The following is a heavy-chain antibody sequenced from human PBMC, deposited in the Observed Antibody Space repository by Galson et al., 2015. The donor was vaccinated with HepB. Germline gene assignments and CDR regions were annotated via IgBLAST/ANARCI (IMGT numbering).Heavy chain of an antibody. CDR3: TRRYCTNGVCYSSGRPVWYFDL. D-gene: IGHD2-8*01. J-gene: IGHJ2*01. CDR1: GFTFSGSA. Sequence: SLRLSCAASGFTFSGSAMHWVRQASGKGLEWVGRIRSKANSYATAYAASVKGRFTISRDDSKNTAYLQMNSLKTEDTAVYYCTRRYCTNGVCYSSGRPVWYFDLWGRGTLVTASS. V-gene: IGHV3-73*01. CDR2: IRSKANSYAT.